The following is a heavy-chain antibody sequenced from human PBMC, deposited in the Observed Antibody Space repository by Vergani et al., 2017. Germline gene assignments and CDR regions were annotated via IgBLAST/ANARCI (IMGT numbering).Heavy chain of an antibody. D-gene: IGHD5-12*01. Sequence: QVQLQESGPGLVKPSETLSLTCTVSGGSISSYYWSWIRQPPGKGLEWIGYIYYSGSTNYNPSLKGRVTISVDTSKNQFSLKLSPVTAADTAVYYCARDHVARGAFDIWGQGTMVTVYS. CDR2: IYYSGST. J-gene: IGHJ3*02. CDR1: GGSISSYY. CDR3: ARDHVARGAFDI. V-gene: IGHV4-59*12.